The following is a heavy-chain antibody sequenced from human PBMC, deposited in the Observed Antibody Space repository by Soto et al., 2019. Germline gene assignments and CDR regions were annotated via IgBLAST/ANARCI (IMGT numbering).Heavy chain of an antibody. CDR2: INPNSGGT. J-gene: IGHJ6*02. CDR1: GYTFTGYY. D-gene: IGHD3-16*01. Sequence: GASVKVSCKASGYTFTGYYMHWVRQAPGQGLEWMGWINPNSGGTNYAQKFQGRVTMTRDTSISTAYMELSRLRSDDTAVYYCARVPGAWGDYYYGMDVWGQGTTVTVSS. V-gene: IGHV1-2*02. CDR3: ARVPGAWGDYYYGMDV.